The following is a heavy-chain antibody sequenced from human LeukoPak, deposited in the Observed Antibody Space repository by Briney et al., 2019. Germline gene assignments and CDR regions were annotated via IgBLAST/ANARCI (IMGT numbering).Heavy chain of an antibody. CDR3: ARPQIAAIPDYGMDV. CDR2: ISYDGSNK. CDR1: GFTFSSYA. D-gene: IGHD2-2*02. J-gene: IGHJ6*02. V-gene: IGHV3-30-3*01. Sequence: PGGSLRLSCAASGFTFSSYAMHWVRQAPGKGLEWVAVISYDGSNKYYADSVKGRFTISRDNSKNTLYLQMNSLRAEDTAVYYCARPQIAAIPDYGMDVWGQGTTVTVSS.